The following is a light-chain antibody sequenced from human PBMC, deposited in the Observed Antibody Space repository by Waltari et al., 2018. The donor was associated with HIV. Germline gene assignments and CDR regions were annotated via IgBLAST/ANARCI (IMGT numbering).Light chain of an antibody. CDR1: NSDVGGYNY. J-gene: IGLJ1*01. CDR3: GSFVGSNSHYV. V-gene: IGLV2-8*01. CDR2: EVI. Sequence: VTISCTGTNSDVGGYNYVSWYQQRPGKAPKLMIFEVIKRPSGVPDRFSGSKSGNTASLTVSGLQADDEADYYCGSFVGSNSHYVFGTGTKVTVL.